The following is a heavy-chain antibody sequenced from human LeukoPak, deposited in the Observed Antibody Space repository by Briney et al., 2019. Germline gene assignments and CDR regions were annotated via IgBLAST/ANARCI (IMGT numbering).Heavy chain of an antibody. CDR3: ARWSGWNDPYYFDY. V-gene: IGHV4-59*08. Sequence: SETLSLTCTVSGGSISSYYWSWIRQPPGKGLEWIGYIYYSGSTNYNPSLKSRVTISVATSKNQFSLKLSSVTAADTAVYYCARWSGWNDPYYFDYWGQGTLVTVSS. CDR1: GGSISSYY. D-gene: IGHD1-1*01. CDR2: IYYSGST. J-gene: IGHJ4*02.